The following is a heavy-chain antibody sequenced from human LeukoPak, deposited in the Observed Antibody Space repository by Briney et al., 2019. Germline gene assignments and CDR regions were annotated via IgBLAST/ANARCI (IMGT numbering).Heavy chain of an antibody. CDR1: GFTFSSYR. D-gene: IGHD6-6*01. J-gene: IGHJ4*02. V-gene: IGHV3-7*01. CDR3: ARDPRIAARPSYFDY. Sequence: GGSLRLSCAASGFTFSSYRMSWVRQAPGKGLEWVANIKQDGSEKYYVDSVKGRFTISRDNAKNSLYLQMNSLRAEDTAVYYCARDPRIAARPSYFDYWGQGTLVTVSS. CDR2: IKQDGSEK.